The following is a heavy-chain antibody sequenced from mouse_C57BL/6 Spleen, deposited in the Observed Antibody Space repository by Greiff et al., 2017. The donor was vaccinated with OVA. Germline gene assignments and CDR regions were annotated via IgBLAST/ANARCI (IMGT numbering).Heavy chain of an antibody. D-gene: IGHD1-1*01. CDR2: INPNHGGT. CDR3: ARHPTVSYAMDY. Sequence: EVQLQQSGPELVKPGASVKIPCKASGYTFTDYNMDWVKQSHGKSLEWIGDINPNHGGTIYNQKFKGKATLTVDKSSSTAYMELRSLTSEDTAVYCCARHPTVSYAMDYWGQGTSVTVSS. V-gene: IGHV1-18*01. CDR1: GYTFTDYN. J-gene: IGHJ4*01.